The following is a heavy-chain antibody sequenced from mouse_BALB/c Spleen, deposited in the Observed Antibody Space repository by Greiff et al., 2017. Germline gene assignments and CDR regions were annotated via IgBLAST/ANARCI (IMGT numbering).Heavy chain of an antibody. J-gene: IGHJ4*01. D-gene: IGHD1-1*01. Sequence: VQLQQSGAELVKPGASVKLSCTASGFNIKDTYMHWVKQRPEQGLEWIGRIDPANGNTKYDPKFQGKATITADTSSNTAYLQLSSLTSEDTAVYYCARRYYYGSSPYAMDYWGQGTSVTVSS. CDR1: GFNIKDTY. CDR2: IDPANGNT. V-gene: IGHV14-3*02. CDR3: ARRYYYGSSPYAMDY.